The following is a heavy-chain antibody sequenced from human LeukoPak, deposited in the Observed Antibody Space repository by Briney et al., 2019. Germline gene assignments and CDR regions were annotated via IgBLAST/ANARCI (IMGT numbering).Heavy chain of an antibody. V-gene: IGHV3-74*01. Sequence: GGSLRLSCAASGFTFSSYWMHWVRQAPGKGLVWVSRINSDGSSTSYADSVKGRFTISRDNSKNTLYLQMNSLRAEDTALYYCAKYSSTSNYYYGLDVWGQGTTVTVSS. CDR1: GFTFSSYW. J-gene: IGHJ6*02. CDR2: INSDGSST. CDR3: AKYSSTSNYYYGLDV. D-gene: IGHD6-6*01.